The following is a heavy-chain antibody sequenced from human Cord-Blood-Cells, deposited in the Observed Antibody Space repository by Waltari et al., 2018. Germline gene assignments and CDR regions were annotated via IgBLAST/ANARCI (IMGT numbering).Heavy chain of an antibody. CDR2: FDPEDGET. Sequence: QVQLVQSGAEVKKPGASVKVSCKVSGYTITELSIHWVRQAPGTGLEWMGGFDPEDGETIYAQKFQGRVTMTEDTSTDTAYMELSSLRSEDTAVYYCATGLRDCSSTSCYDFDYWGQGTLVTVSS. V-gene: IGHV1-24*01. J-gene: IGHJ4*02. CDR3: ATGLRDCSSTSCYDFDY. CDR1: GYTITELS. D-gene: IGHD2-2*01.